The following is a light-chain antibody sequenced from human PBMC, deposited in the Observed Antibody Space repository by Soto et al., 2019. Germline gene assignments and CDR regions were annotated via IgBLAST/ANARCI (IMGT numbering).Light chain of an antibody. J-gene: IGKJ4*01. V-gene: IGKV3-11*01. CDR2: DAS. CDR1: QSISNY. CDR3: QQRSNWPPLT. Sequence: EIVLTQSPATLSLSPGERATLSCRASQSISNYLVWYQQKPGQAPRLLIYDASNRATGIPARFSGSRSGTDFTLTISSLEPEDFAIYYCQQRSNWPPLTFGGGTKVEIK.